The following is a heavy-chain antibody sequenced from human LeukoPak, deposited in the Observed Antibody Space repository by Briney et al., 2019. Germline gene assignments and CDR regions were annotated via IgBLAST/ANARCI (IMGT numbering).Heavy chain of an antibody. CDR1: GYTFTSYY. J-gene: IGHJ4*02. CDR3: ARDGYYYDSSGYYSDY. V-gene: IGHV1-46*01. Sequence: ASVKVSCKASGYTFTSYYMHWVRQAPGQGLEWMGIINPSGGSTSYAQKFQGRVTMTRDTSTSTVYMELSSLRSEDTAVYYCARDGYYYDSSGYYSDYWGQGTLVTVSS. CDR2: INPSGGST. D-gene: IGHD3-22*01.